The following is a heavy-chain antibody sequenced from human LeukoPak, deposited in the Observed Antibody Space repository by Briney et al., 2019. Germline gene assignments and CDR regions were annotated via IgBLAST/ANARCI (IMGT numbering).Heavy chain of an antibody. D-gene: IGHD6-19*01. CDR3: AREGREDIAVVNDAFDI. CDR1: GFTVSSNY. Sequence: GGSLRLSCSASGFTVSSNYMSWVRQAPGKGLEWVSVIYSGGSTYYADSVKGRFTISRDNSKNTLYLQMNSLRAEDTAVYYCAREGREDIAVVNDAFDIWGQGTMVTVSS. J-gene: IGHJ3*02. CDR2: IYSGGST. V-gene: IGHV3-66*01.